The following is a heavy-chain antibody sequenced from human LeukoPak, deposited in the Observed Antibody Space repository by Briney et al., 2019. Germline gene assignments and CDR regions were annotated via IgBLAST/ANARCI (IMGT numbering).Heavy chain of an antibody. CDR2: LYHTGST. J-gene: IGHJ4*02. D-gene: IGHD5-24*01. Sequence: PSETLSLTCTVSGGSISTSSYYWGWIRQPPGKGLEWIGSLYHTGSTYYNPSLKSRVNISVDTSKNQFSLKLNSVTAADTAVYYCSSEADVALVEMATIMFDYWGQGTLVTVSS. CDR3: SSEADVALVEMATIMFDY. CDR1: GGSISTSSYY. V-gene: IGHV4-39*01.